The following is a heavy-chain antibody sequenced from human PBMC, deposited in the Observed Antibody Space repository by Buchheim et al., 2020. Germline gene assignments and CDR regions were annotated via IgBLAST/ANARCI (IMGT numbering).Heavy chain of an antibody. Sequence: QVQLQQWGAGLLKPSETLSLTCAVYGGSFSGYYWSWIRQPPGKGLEWIGEINHSGSTNYNPSLKSRVTISVDTSKKQFYFKLGSVTAADTAVYYCARGNTIIVGDYWGQGTL. CDR3: ARGNTIIVGDY. CDR2: INHSGST. CDR1: GGSFSGYY. D-gene: IGHD3-22*01. J-gene: IGHJ4*02. V-gene: IGHV4-34*01.